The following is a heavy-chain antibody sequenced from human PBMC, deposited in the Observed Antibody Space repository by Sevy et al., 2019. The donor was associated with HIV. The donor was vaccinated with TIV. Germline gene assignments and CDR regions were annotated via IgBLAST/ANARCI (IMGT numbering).Heavy chain of an antibody. Sequence: CLRLSCTASGFTFGDFALSWFRQAPGKGPERLSFMRSKAYGGTTEYAASVKGRLTISRDDSKSIAYLQMNSLKTEDTAVYYCTTQRGDDFWSGLAPYSMDVWGQGTTVIVSS. D-gene: IGHD3-3*01. CDR1: GFTFGDFA. V-gene: IGHV3-49*03. CDR2: MRSKAYGGTT. CDR3: TTQRGDDFWSGLAPYSMDV. J-gene: IGHJ6*02.